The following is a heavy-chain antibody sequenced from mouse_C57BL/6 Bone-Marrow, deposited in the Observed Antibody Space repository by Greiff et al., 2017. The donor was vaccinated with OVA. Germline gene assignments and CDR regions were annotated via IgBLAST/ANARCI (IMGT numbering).Heavy chain of an antibody. CDR1: GYTFTSYW. V-gene: IGHV1-55*01. CDR3: AREGYYDYDEDYAMDY. D-gene: IGHD2-4*01. CDR2: IYPGSGST. J-gene: IGHJ4*01. Sequence: QMQLKQPGAELVKPGASVKMSCKASGYTFTSYWITWVKQRPGQGLEWIGDIYPGSGSTNYNEKFKSKATLTVDTSSSTAYMQLSSLTSEDSAVYYCAREGYYDYDEDYAMDYWGQGTSVTVSS.